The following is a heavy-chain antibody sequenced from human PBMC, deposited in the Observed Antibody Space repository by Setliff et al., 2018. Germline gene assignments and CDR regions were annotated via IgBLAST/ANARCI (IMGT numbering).Heavy chain of an antibody. CDR3: ARGKLDVVAAGGKYCAMDV. CDR1: GDTFSTYA. V-gene: IGHV1-69*13. Sequence: SVKVSCKASGDTFSTYALSWVRQAPGQGLEWMGGIIPLLETAKYAQRFQGRVTITADESTSTVYMELTSLRPEDTAVYYCARGKLDVVAAGGKYCAMDVWGQGTAVTVSS. D-gene: IGHD6-13*01. J-gene: IGHJ6*02. CDR2: IIPLLETA.